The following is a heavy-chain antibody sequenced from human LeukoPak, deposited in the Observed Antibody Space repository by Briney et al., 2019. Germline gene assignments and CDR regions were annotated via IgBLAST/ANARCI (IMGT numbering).Heavy chain of an antibody. CDR1: GYTFTSYG. Sequence: GASVKVSCKASGYTFTSYGISWVRQAPGQGLEWMGWISAYNGNTNYAQKLQGRVTMTTDTSTSTAYMELRSLRSDDTAVYYCARDQDRLTTVTTCFDPWGEGALVTVSS. CDR3: ARDQDRLTTVTTCFDP. V-gene: IGHV1-18*01. J-gene: IGHJ5*02. CDR2: ISAYNGNT. D-gene: IGHD4-4*01.